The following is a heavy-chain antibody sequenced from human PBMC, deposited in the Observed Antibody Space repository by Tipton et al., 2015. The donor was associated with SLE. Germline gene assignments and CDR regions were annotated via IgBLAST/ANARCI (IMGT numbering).Heavy chain of an antibody. CDR1: GGSISSSSYY. V-gene: IGHV4-39*07. D-gene: IGHD4-17*01. CDR3: ARVRSDAFDI. Sequence: LRLSCTVSGGSISSSSYYWGWIRQPPGKGLEWIGSIYYSGSTYYNPSLKSRVTISVDTSKNQFSLKLSSVTAADTAVYYCARVRSDAFDIWGQGTMVTVSS. CDR2: IYYSGST. J-gene: IGHJ3*02.